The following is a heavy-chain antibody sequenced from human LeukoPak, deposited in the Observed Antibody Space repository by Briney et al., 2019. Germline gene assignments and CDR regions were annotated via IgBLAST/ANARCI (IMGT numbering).Heavy chain of an antibody. CDR2: IYSGGST. D-gene: IGHD5-18*01. V-gene: IGHV3-53*01. CDR1: GFTVSSNY. J-gene: IGHJ4*02. CDR3: ARGGYSYGHFFDY. Sequence: GGSLRLSCAASGFTVSSNYMSWVRQAPGKGLEWVSVIYSGGSTYYADSVKGRFTISRDNSKNTLYLQMNSLRAEDTAVYYCARGGYSYGHFFDYWGQGTLVTVSS.